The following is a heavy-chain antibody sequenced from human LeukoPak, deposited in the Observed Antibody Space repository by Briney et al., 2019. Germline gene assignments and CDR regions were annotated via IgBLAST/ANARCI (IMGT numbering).Heavy chain of an antibody. J-gene: IGHJ6*04. CDR1: GFRFRDSA. CDR2: IWHDGTYK. V-gene: IGHV3-33*01. Sequence: PGGSLRLSCAASGFRFRDSAMHWVRQAPGKGLEWVSVIWHDGTYKYYVASVKGRFTISRDDSKNTLYLQMNSMRAEDTAVYYCARAYCSSTRCWGYYYGMDVWGEGTTVTVSS. D-gene: IGHD2-2*01. CDR3: ARAYCSSTRCWGYYYGMDV.